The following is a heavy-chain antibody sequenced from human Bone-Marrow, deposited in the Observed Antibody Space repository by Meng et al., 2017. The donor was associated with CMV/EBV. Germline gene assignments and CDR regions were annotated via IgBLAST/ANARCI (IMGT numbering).Heavy chain of an antibody. J-gene: IGHJ5*02. CDR3: ARSRYTSSPWFDR. CDR1: GGSFSDYY. Sequence: SETLSLTWAVYGGSFSDYYWSWIRQSPGKGLEWIGQIDHGGSSKYNPSLKSQVTISVDTSKSRFSLRLNSVTAVDTAVYYCARSRYTSSPWFDRWAQGTLVPSPQ. V-gene: IGHV4-34*01. CDR2: IDHGGSS. D-gene: IGHD3-16*02.